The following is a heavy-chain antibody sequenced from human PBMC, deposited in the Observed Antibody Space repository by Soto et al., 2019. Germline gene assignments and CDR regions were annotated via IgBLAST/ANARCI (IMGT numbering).Heavy chain of an antibody. V-gene: IGHV1-46*01. J-gene: IGHJ4*02. CDR3: ARVGKIAARLGGSFDY. D-gene: IGHD6-6*01. CDR1: GYTFTSYY. CDR2: INPSGGST. Sequence: ASVKVSCKASGYTFTSYYMHWVRQAPGQGLDWMGIINPSGGSTSYAQKFQGRVTMTRETSTSTVYMELSSLRSEDTAVYYCARVGKIAARLGGSFDYWGQGTLVTVSS.